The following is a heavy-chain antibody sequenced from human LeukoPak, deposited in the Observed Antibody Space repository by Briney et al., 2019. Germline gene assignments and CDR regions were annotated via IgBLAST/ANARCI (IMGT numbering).Heavy chain of an antibody. CDR1: GASVSSGGYY. J-gene: IGHJ3*02. CDR3: ARRSIAAARPRDDAFDI. Sequence: PSETLSLTCTVSGASVSSGGYYWSWIRQPPGKGLEWIGYIYYSGSTNYNPSLKSRVTISVDTSKNQFSLKLSSVTAADTAVYYCARRSIAAARPRDDAFDIWGQGTMVTVSS. CDR2: IYYSGST. D-gene: IGHD6-13*01. V-gene: IGHV4-61*08.